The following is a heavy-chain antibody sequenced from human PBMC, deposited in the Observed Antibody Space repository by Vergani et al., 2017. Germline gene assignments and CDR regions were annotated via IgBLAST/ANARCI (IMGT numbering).Heavy chain of an antibody. CDR2: ISSSGSSI. CDR3: ARVGCSSTSCTRDAFDI. V-gene: IGHV3-11*01. J-gene: IGHJ3*02. Sequence: VQLLESGGNLIQPGGSLRLSCGASGFTFSDYYMSWIRQAPGKGLEWVSYISSSGSSIYYADSVKGRFTISRDNAKNSLYLQMNSLRAEDTAVYYCARVGCSSTSCTRDAFDIWGQGTMVTVSS. CDR1: GFTFSDYY. D-gene: IGHD2-2*01.